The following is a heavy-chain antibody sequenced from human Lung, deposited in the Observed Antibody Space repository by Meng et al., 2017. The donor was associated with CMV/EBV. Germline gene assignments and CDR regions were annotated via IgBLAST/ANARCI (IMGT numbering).Heavy chain of an antibody. J-gene: IGHJ4*02. CDR2: IYHSGST. D-gene: IGHD6-19*01. CDR3: ASFPPPGKQWLVTDY. V-gene: IGHV4-4*02. Sequence: LKEVGPGLVKLSGTLSFTCAVSGGSISSSNWWSWVRQPRGKGLEWIGEIYHSGSTNYNPSLKSRVTISVDKSKNQFSLKLSSVTAADTAVYYCASFPPPGKQWLVTDYWGQGTLVTVSS. CDR1: GGSISSSNW.